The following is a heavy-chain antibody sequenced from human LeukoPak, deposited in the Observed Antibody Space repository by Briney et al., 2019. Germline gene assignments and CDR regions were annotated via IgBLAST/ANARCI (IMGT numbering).Heavy chain of an antibody. D-gene: IGHD2/OR15-2a*01. Sequence: GGSLRLSCAASGFTFRSYDMNWVRQAPGKGLEWLSYISSSGSTIYYADSVKGRFTISRDNAKNSLYLQMNGLRAEDTAVYYCARDGGSTTIFRTADYMDVWGKGTTVTISS. CDR2: ISSSGSTI. CDR1: GFTFRSYD. V-gene: IGHV3-48*03. CDR3: ARDGGSTTIFRTADYMDV. J-gene: IGHJ6*03.